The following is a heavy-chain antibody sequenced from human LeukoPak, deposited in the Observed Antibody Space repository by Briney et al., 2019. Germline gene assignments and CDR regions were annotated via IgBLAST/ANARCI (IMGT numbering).Heavy chain of an antibody. CDR1: GGSFSGYY. Sequence: SETLSLTCAVYGGSFSGYYWSWIRQPLGKGLEWIGEINHSGSTNYNPSLKSRVTISVDTSKNQFSLKLSSVTAADTAVYYCARGGSTLHSAGGHDIEFYYYYYMDVWGKGTTVTISS. V-gene: IGHV4-34*01. CDR2: INHSGST. J-gene: IGHJ6*03. CDR3: ARGGSTLHSAGGHDIEFYYYYYMDV. D-gene: IGHD3-9*01.